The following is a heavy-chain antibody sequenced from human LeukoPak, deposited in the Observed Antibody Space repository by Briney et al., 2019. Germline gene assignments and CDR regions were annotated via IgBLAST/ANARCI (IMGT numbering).Heavy chain of an antibody. Sequence: SETLSLTCTVSGGSVSSYYWSWIQQPAGKGLEWIGRIYTSGSTNYNPSLKSRVTMSVDTSKNQFSLKLSSVTAADTAVYYCARRVAIAGMFDYWGQGTLVTVSS. CDR1: GGSVSSYY. V-gene: IGHV4-4*07. CDR3: ARRVAIAGMFDY. CDR2: IYTSGST. D-gene: IGHD6-13*01. J-gene: IGHJ4*02.